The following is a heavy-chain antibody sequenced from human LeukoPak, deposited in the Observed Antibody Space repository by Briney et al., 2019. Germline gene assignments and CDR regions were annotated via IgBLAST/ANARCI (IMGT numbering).Heavy chain of an antibody. V-gene: IGHV4-39*07. CDR1: GGSISSSTYY. D-gene: IGHD1-26*01. CDR3: ARAPRGATTLRD. Sequence: SETLSLTCTVSGGSISSSTYYWGWIRQPPGKGLEWIGNIYYSGSTYYNPSLKSRVTISVDTSKNQFSLKLSSVTAADTAVYYCARAPRGATTLRDWGQGTLVTVSS. J-gene: IGHJ4*02. CDR2: IYYSGST.